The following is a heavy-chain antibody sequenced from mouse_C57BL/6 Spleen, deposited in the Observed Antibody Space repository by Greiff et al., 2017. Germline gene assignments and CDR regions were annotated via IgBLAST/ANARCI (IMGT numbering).Heavy chain of an antibody. V-gene: IGHV1-26*01. CDR2: INPNNGGT. CDR3: ATDGSRGPHYFNT. Sequence: EVQLQQSGPELVKPGASVKISCKASGYTFTDYYMNWVKQSHGKSLEWIGDINPNNGGTSYNQKFKGKATLTVDKSSSTAYMERRSLTSEDSAVYYCATDGSRGPHYFNTGGQGTTLTVSS. D-gene: IGHD1-1*01. J-gene: IGHJ2*01. CDR1: GYTFTDYY.